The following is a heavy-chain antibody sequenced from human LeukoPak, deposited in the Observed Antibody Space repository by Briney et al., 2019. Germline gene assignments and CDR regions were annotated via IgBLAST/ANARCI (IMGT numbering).Heavy chain of an antibody. Sequence: PGGSLRLSCAASGFTFSNYAMSWVRQAPGKGLEWVSAFSGGGGSTYYADSVKGRFTISRDNSKNTLYLQMNSLRAEGTAVYFCATSGLSRFGFWGQGTLVTVSS. CDR2: FSGGGGST. J-gene: IGHJ4*02. CDR3: ATSGLSRFGF. D-gene: IGHD2/OR15-2a*01. V-gene: IGHV3-23*01. CDR1: GFTFSNYA.